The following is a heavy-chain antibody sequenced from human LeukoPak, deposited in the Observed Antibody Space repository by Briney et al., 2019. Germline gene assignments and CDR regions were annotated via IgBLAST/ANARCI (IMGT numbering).Heavy chain of an antibody. Sequence: PGGSLRLSCVTSGFMFSTYAMSWVRQAPGKGLEWVSIISGNGERTYYADSVKGRFTVSRDNSKNTLYLQMKSLRAEDTAVYYCVSQSYSGSDNYYFHYWGQGTLVAVFS. CDR3: VSQSYSGSDNYYFHY. CDR1: GFMFSTYA. J-gene: IGHJ4*02. V-gene: IGHV3-23*01. D-gene: IGHD1-26*01. CDR2: ISGNGERT.